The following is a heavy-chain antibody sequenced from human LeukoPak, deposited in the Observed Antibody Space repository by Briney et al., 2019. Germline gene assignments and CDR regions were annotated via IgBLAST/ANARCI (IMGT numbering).Heavy chain of an antibody. J-gene: IGHJ4*02. V-gene: IGHV3-48*03. D-gene: IGHD2-15*01. Sequence: GGSLRLSCAASGFTFSSYEMNWVRQAPGKGLEWVSYISSSGSTIYYADSVKGRFTISRDNAKNSLYLQMNSLRAEDTAVYYCARGYYTGGSCYYGYWGQGTLVTVSS. CDR3: ARGYYTGGSCYYGY. CDR1: GFTFSSYE. CDR2: ISSSGSTI.